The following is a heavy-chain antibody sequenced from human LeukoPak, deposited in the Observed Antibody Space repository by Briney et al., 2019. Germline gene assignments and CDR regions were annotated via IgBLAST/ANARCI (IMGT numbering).Heavy chain of an antibody. CDR2: IYYSGST. Sequence: SETLSLTCTVSGGSISSSSYYWGWIRQPPGNGLEWIGSIYYSGSTYYNPSLKSRVTISVDTSKNQFSLNLSSVTAADTAVYYCARQEIGLRSFDPWGQGTLVTVSS. J-gene: IGHJ5*02. D-gene: IGHD3/OR15-3a*01. CDR3: ARQEIGLRSFDP. V-gene: IGHV4-39*01. CDR1: GGSISSSSYY.